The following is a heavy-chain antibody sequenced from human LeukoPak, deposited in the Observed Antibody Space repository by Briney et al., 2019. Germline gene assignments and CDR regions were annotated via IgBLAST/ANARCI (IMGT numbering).Heavy chain of an antibody. J-gene: IGHJ4*02. CDR3: ARDYGEVTFDY. V-gene: IGHV4-59*01. CDR2: IYYSGST. D-gene: IGHD2-21*02. Sequence: PSETLSLTCAVSGGSISSYYWSWIRQPPGKGLEWIGYIYYSGSTSYNPSLKSRVTISVDTSKNQFSLKLSSVTAADTAVYYCARDYGEVTFDYWGQGTLVTVSS. CDR1: GGSISSYY.